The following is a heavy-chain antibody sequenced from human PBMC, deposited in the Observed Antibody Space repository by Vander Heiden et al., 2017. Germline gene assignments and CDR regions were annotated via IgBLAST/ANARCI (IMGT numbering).Heavy chain of an antibody. CDR3: TGGDYGDPEVDY. V-gene: IGHV3-15*01. Sequence: EVQLVESGGGLVKPGGSLRLSCAASGFTFSNAWMSWVRQAPGKGLEWVGRIKSKTDGGTTDYAAPVKGRFTISRDDSKNTLYLKMNSLKTEDTAVYYCTGGDYGDPEVDYWGQGTLVTVSS. D-gene: IGHD4-17*01. J-gene: IGHJ4*02. CDR2: IKSKTDGGTT. CDR1: GFTFSNAW.